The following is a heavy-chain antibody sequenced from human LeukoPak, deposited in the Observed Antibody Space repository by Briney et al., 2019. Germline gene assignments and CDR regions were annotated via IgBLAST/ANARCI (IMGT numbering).Heavy chain of an antibody. CDR3: ARQDSGSYFLFDY. V-gene: IGHV3-11*04. CDR2: ISGSGSTI. J-gene: IGHJ4*02. D-gene: IGHD1-26*01. CDR1: GFTFSDYH. Sequence: GGSLRLSCAASGFTFSDYHMSWIRQAPGKGLEWVSYISGSGSTIYYADSVKGRFTISRDNAKNSLYLQMNSLRAEDTAVYYCARQDSGSYFLFDYWGQGTLVTVSS.